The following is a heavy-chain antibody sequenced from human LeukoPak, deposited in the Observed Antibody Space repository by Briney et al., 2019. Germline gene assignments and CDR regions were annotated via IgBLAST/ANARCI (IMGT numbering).Heavy chain of an antibody. CDR3: ARDPPGPIIVVVPAAGLVHSDY. D-gene: IGHD2-2*01. CDR2: ISAYNGNT. J-gene: IGHJ4*02. V-gene: IGHV1-18*01. CDR1: GYTFTSYG. Sequence: ASVKVSCKASGYTFTSYGISWVRQAPGQGLEWMGWISAYNGNTNYAQKLQGRVTMTTDTSTSTAYMELRSLRSDDTAVYYCARDPPGPIIVVVPAAGLVHSDYWGQGTLVTVSS.